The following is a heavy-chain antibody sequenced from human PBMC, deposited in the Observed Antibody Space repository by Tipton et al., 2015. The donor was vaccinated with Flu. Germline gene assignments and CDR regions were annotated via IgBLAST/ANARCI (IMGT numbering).Heavy chain of an antibody. J-gene: IGHJ1*01. V-gene: IGHV3-53*01. Sequence: SLRLSCAASGFTVSSNYMSGVRQAPGKGLEWVSVIYSGGSTYYADSVKGRFTISRDNSKNTLYLQMNSLRAEDTAVYYCARDQGGRGYFQHWGQGTLVTVSS. CDR1: GFTVSSNY. CDR3: ARDQGGRGYFQH. CDR2: IYSGGST.